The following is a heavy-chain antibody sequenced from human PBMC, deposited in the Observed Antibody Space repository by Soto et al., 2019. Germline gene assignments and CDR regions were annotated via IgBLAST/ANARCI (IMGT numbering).Heavy chain of an antibody. CDR3: AEVIGDGDYYNCGMVV. Sequence: GGSLRLSCAASGFTFDDYAMHWVRQAPGKGLEWVSLISGDGGITYYADSVKGRFTISRGNSKNSLYLQMNRVRTEDTAFNYCAEVIGDGDYYNCGMVVWGQGTTVTVPS. CDR1: GFTFDDYA. V-gene: IGHV3-43*02. CDR2: ISGDGGIT. D-gene: IGHD4-17*01. J-gene: IGHJ6*02.